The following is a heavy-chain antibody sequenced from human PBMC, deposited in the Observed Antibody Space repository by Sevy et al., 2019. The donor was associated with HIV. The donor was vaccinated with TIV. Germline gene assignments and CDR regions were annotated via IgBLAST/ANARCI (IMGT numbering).Heavy chain of an antibody. CDR3: ARDRYYYDSSGYYSGAFDI. CDR2: ISYDGSNK. V-gene: IGHV3-30-3*01. J-gene: IGHJ3*02. D-gene: IGHD3-22*01. CDR1: GFTFSSYA. Sequence: GGSLRLSCAASGFTFSSYAMHWVRQAPGKGLEWVAVISYDGSNKYYAYSVKGRFTISRDNSKNTLYLQMNSLRAEETAVYYCARDRYYYDSSGYYSGAFDIWGQGTMVTVSS.